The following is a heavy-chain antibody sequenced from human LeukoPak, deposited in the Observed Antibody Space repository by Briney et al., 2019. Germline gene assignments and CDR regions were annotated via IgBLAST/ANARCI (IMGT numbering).Heavy chain of an antibody. CDR1: GGTFSSYA. J-gene: IGHJ4*02. V-gene: IGHV1-69*05. D-gene: IGHD2-15*01. CDR3: ARGRGVDSDIVVVVAAYDY. CDR2: IIPIFGTA. Sequence: SVKVSCKASGGTFSSYAISWVRQAPGQGLEWMGRIIPIFGTANYAQKFQGRVTITTDESTSTAYMELSSLRSEDTAVYYCARGRGVDSDIVVVVAAYDYWGQGTLATVSS.